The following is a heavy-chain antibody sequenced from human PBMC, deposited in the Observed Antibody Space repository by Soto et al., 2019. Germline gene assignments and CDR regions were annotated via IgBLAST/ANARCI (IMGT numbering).Heavy chain of an antibody. CDR1: GYAFTTSA. CDR3: ARAAGRSKLLPYYFDP. CDR2: INPATGDT. V-gene: IGHV1-3*01. Sequence: QVHLVQSGAEVQKPGASVRISCQASGYAFTTSAIHWVRQAPGQSLEWMGWINPATGDTKYSQNVRGRVTFALDTSATTGYLDLRSLASLDTAVYYFARAAGRSKLLPYYFDPWGQGTLVTVSS. J-gene: IGHJ5*02. D-gene: IGHD3-10*01.